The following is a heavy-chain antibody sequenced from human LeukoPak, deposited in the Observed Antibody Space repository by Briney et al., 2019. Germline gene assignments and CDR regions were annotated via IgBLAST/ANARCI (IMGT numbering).Heavy chain of an antibody. J-gene: IGHJ4*02. CDR2: IIPIFGTA. CDR1: GGTFSSYA. Sequence: GASVKVSCKASGGTFSSYAISWVRQAPGQGLERMGGIIPIFGTANYAQKFQGRVTITTDESTSTVYMELSSLRSEDTAVYYCARDVRYYDSSGWQDYWGQGTLVTVSS. D-gene: IGHD3-22*01. V-gene: IGHV1-69*05. CDR3: ARDVRYYDSSGWQDY.